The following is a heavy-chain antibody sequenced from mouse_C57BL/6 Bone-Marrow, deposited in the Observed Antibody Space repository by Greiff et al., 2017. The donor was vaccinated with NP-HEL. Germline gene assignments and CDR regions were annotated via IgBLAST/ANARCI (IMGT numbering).Heavy chain of an antibody. CDR1: GYSITSGYY. CDR2: ISYDGSN. D-gene: IGHD1-1*01. CDR3: AREGDYYGTGGLYYFDY. Sequence: EVQLKESGPGLVKPSQSLSLTCSVTGYSITSGYYWNWIRQFPGNKLEWMGYISYDGSNNYNPSLKNRISITRDTSKNQFFLKLNSVTTEDTATYYCAREGDYYGTGGLYYFDYWGQGTTLTVSS. V-gene: IGHV3-6*01. J-gene: IGHJ2*01.